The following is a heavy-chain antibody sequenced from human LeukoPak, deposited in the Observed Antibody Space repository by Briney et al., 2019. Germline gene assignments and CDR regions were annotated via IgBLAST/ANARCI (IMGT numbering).Heavy chain of an antibody. CDR3: ARDYGDYSSPCFDY. D-gene: IGHD4-17*01. CDR1: GYTFTGYY. J-gene: IGHJ4*02. CDR2: INPNSGGT. Sequence: ASVKVSCKASGYTFTGYYRHWVRQAPGQGLEWMGWINPNSGGTNYAQKFQGRVTMTRDTSISTAYMELSSLRSDDTAVYYCARDYGDYSSPCFDYWGQGTLVTVSS. V-gene: IGHV1-2*02.